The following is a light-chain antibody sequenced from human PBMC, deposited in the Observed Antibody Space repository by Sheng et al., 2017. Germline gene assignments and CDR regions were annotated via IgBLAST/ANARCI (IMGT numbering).Light chain of an antibody. J-gene: IGKJ2*01. Sequence: ETVMTQSPATLSVSPGERATLSCRASQSVSSNLAWYQQKPGQAPRLLIFGASTRGTGIPARFSGSGSGTEFTLTISSLQSEDFAVYYCQQYNDWPMYTFGQGTKLEIK. CDR3: QQYNDWPMYT. CDR1: QSVSSN. CDR2: GAS. V-gene: IGKV3-15*01.